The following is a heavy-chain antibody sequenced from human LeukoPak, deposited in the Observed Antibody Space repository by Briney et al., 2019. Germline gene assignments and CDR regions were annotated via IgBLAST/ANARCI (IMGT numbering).Heavy chain of an antibody. CDR2: IYYSGST. Sequence: PSQTLSLTCTVSGGSISSYYWSWIRQPPGKGLEWIGYIYYSGSTNYNPSLKSRVTISVDTSKNQFSLKLSSVTAADTAVYYCARLYGDYVDYWGQGTLVTVSS. CDR3: ARLYGDYVDY. D-gene: IGHD4-17*01. J-gene: IGHJ4*02. V-gene: IGHV4-59*08. CDR1: GGSISSYY.